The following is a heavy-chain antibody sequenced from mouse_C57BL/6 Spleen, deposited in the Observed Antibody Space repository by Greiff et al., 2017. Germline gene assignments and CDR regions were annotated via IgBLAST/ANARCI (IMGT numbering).Heavy chain of an antibody. Sequence: VQLQQPGAELVKPGASVKLSCKASGYTFTSYWMHWVKQRPGQGLEWIGMIHPNSGSTNYNEKFKSKATLTVDKSSSTAYMQLSSLTSEDSAVYYCARYHYGSSPVGYYFDYWGQGTTLTVSS. V-gene: IGHV1-64*01. CDR2: IHPNSGST. CDR1: GYTFTSYW. J-gene: IGHJ2*01. CDR3: ARYHYGSSPVGYYFDY. D-gene: IGHD1-1*01.